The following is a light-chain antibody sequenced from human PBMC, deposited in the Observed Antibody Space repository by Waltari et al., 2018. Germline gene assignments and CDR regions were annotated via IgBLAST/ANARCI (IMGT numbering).Light chain of an antibody. CDR2: AAS. J-gene: IGKJ1*01. Sequence: DIQMTQSPSTLSASVGDRVTITCRASQTINHCLAWHQQKPGKAPKVLIYAASGLESGVPARFSGSGSGTEFHLTISSLQPDDFATYYCHQYDSYPWTFGQGTKVEIK. CDR1: QTINHC. V-gene: IGKV1-5*03. CDR3: HQYDSYPWT.